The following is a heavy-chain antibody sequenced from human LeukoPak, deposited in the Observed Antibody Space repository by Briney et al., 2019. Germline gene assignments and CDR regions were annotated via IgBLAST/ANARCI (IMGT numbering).Heavy chain of an antibody. CDR1: GGSISRSSYY. CDR2: IYYSGST. CDR3: ARFSGWQQLVSVGAFDI. J-gene: IGHJ3*02. V-gene: IGHV4-39*07. Sequence: SETLSLTCSVSGGSISRSSYYWGWSRQPPGKGLEWIGSIYYSGSTNYNPSLKSRVTISVDTSKNQFSLKLSSVTAADTAVYYCARFSGWQQLVSVGAFDIWGQGTTVTVSS. D-gene: IGHD6-13*01.